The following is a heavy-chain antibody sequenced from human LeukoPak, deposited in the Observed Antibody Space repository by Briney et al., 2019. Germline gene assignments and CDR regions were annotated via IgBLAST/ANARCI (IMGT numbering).Heavy chain of an antibody. J-gene: IGHJ4*02. D-gene: IGHD1-26*01. CDR1: GFTFSSHN. CDR2: ISSSSSYI. Sequence: GGSLRLSCAASGFTFSSHNMNWVRQAPGKGLEWVSSISSSSSYIYYADSVEGRFTISRDKAKNSLYLQMNSLRAEDTAVYYRARGLVGATSRNYFDYWGQGTLVIVPS. CDR3: ARGLVGATSRNYFDY. V-gene: IGHV3-21*01.